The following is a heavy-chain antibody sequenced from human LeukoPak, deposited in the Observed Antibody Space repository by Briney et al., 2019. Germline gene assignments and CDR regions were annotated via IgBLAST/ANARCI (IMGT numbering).Heavy chain of an antibody. V-gene: IGHV3-23*01. D-gene: IGHD6-6*01. J-gene: IGHJ4*02. CDR1: GFTFSSSA. CDR2: ISSNGDTL. CDR3: AKGSSSSRPYYFDD. Sequence: PGGSLRLSCAASGFTFSSSAMIWVRQAPGKGLEWVSYISSNGDTLYYADSVKGRLTISRDNSKNTLFLQMNSLRAEDTALYYCAKGSSSSRPYYFDDWGQGTLVTVSS.